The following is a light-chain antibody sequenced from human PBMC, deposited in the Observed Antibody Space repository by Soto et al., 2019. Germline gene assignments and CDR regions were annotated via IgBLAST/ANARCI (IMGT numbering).Light chain of an antibody. J-gene: IGLJ3*02. CDR1: STNIGAGYG. CDR3: SAWDGSLNGGV. CDR2: ITN. Sequence: QPVLTQPPSVSGAPGQRVTISCTGSSTNIGAGYGVHWYQQVPGTAPKLLIYITNQRPSGVPDRFSGSKSGTSASLAISGLQSEDEADYYCSAWDGSLNGGVFGGGTKLTVL. V-gene: IGLV1-40*01.